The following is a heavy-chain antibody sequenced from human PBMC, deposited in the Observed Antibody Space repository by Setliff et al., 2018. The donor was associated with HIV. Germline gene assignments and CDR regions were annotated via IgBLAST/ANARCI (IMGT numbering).Heavy chain of an antibody. CDR2: IRGKSDII. D-gene: IGHD3-22*01. Sequence: RLSCVASSGFAFSDNPMNWVRQAPGKGLEWISHIRGKSDIIKYAESVMGRFTISRDNAKNSLYLEMNSLRAEDTAIYYCARDYNYIFDSWGQGVLVTVSS. V-gene: IGHV3-48*01. CDR1: GFAFSDNP. CDR3: ARDYNYIFDS. J-gene: IGHJ4*02.